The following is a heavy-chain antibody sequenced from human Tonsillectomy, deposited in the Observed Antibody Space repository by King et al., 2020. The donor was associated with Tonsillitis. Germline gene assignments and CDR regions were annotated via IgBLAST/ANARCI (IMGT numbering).Heavy chain of an antibody. CDR3: ASDATFYGSGSHAFDI. Sequence: VQLVESGAEVKKPGSSVKVSCKAPGGTFSTYAISWVRQAPGQGLEWMGAIIPIFGKINYALEFQGRVTITADESTSIAYMELSSLRSDDTAVYYCASDATFYGSGSHAFDIWGQGTMVTVSS. V-gene: IGHV1-69*01. D-gene: IGHD3-10*01. J-gene: IGHJ3*02. CDR1: GGTFSTYA. CDR2: IIPIFGKI.